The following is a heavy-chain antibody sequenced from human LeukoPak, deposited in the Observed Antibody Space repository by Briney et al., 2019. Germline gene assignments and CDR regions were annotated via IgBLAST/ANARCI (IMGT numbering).Heavy chain of an antibody. D-gene: IGHD3-22*01. J-gene: IGHJ3*02. CDR1: GYTFTGYY. V-gene: IGHV1-2*02. CDR3: ARVVYDSFVEVAFDI. CDR2: IIPNSGDT. Sequence: ASVKVSCKASGYTFTGYYMHWVRQAPGQGLEWMGWIIPNSGDTNYAQKFQGRVTLTRDTSISTAYMELSRLRSDDTAVYYCARVVYDSFVEVAFDIWGQGTMVTVSS.